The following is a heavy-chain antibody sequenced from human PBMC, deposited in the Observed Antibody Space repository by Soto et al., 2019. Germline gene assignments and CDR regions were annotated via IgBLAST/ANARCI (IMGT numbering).Heavy chain of an antibody. CDR2: MNPNTGNI. D-gene: IGHD5-12*01. CDR3: TREAIVAENRFDP. V-gene: IGHV1-3*01. Sequence: QVQLVQSGAEVKRPGASVKVSCRASGYTFVDYALHWVRQAPGQGLEWVGWMNPNTGNIKYSHKFEDRVSITRDTVTSTAYMELRGLRSEDTAVYFCTREAIVAENRFDPWGQGTLVTVSS. CDR1: GYTFVDYA. J-gene: IGHJ5*02.